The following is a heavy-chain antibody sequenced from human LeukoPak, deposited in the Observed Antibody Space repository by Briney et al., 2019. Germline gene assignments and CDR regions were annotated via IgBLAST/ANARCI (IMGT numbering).Heavy chain of an antibody. D-gene: IGHD6-19*01. J-gene: IGHJ4*02. CDR1: GFTFSSYA. CDR2: ISGSGGST. CDR3: AKDAGIAVAGTYTFDY. Sequence: PGGSLRLSCAASGFTFSSYAMSWVRQAPGKGLEWVSAISGSGGSTYYADFVKGRFTISRDNSKNTLYLQMNSLRAEDTAVYYCAKDAGIAVAGTYTFDYWGQGTLVTVSS. V-gene: IGHV3-23*01.